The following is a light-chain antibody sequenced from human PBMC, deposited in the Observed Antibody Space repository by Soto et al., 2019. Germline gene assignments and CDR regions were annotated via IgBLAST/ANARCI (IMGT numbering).Light chain of an antibody. V-gene: IGLV2-14*01. CDR2: DVT. J-gene: IGLJ1*01. Sequence: QSVLTQPASVSGSPGQSITISSGGTGDDLGGYNFVSWYQHHPGKAPKLIIYDVTHRPSGVSERFSDSKSGFTASLTISGLQAEDESHYYCSSFTSISTYVFGTGTKVTVL. CDR3: SSFTSISTYV. CDR1: GDDLGGYNF.